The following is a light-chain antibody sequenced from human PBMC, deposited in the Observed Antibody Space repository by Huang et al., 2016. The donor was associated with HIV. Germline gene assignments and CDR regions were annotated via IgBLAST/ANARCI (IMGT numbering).Light chain of an antibody. V-gene: IGKV4-1*01. CDR3: LQYYSVPQT. CDR2: WAT. J-gene: IGKJ1*01. CDR1: QSVLYNISKKNY. Sequence: DIVMTQSPDSLAVSPGEGATINCKSSQSVLYNISKKNYLAWFEQKAGRPPKLLIYWATTRESGVPDRFSGSGSGTDFTLTITNLQSEDVAVYFCLQYYSVPQTFGHGTKVEI.